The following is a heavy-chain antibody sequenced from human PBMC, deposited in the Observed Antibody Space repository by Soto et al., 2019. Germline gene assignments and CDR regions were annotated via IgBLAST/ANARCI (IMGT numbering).Heavy chain of an antibody. D-gene: IGHD2-2*01. CDR1: GDSVSSNSGA. CDR2: TYYRSKWYY. V-gene: IGHV6-1*01. CDR3: AGGYQLQP. Sequence: KQSQTLSLTCAISGDSVSSNSGAWNWIRQSPSRGLEWLGRTYYRSKWYYDFAVSVQSRITIHPDTSKNHFSLQLNSVTPADTAVYYCAGGYQLQPWGQGTLVTVSS. J-gene: IGHJ5*02.